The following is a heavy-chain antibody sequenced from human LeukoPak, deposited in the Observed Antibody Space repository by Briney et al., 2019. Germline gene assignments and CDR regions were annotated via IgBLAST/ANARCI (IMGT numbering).Heavy chain of an antibody. Sequence: ASVKVSCKASGGTFSSYAISWVRQAPGQGLEWMGGIIPIFGTANYAQKFQGRVTITADESTSTAYMELSSLRSEDTAVYYCARHCSSTSCYGGGEFDYWGQGTLVTVSS. CDR1: GGTFSSYA. D-gene: IGHD2-2*01. J-gene: IGHJ4*02. CDR2: IIPIFGTA. V-gene: IGHV1-69*13. CDR3: ARHCSSTSCYGGGEFDY.